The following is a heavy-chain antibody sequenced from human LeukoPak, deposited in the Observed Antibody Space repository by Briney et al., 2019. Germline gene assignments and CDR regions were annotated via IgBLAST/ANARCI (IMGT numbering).Heavy chain of an antibody. J-gene: IGHJ6*02. CDR3: AKDHVLRYFDWLSHGMDV. V-gene: IGHV3-11*04. CDR1: GFTFSDYY. Sequence: GGSLRLSCAASGFTFSDYYMSWIRRAPGKGLEWVSYISSSGSTIYYADSVKGRFTISRDNSKNTLYLQMNSLRAEDTAVYYCAKDHVLRYFDWLSHGMDVWGQGTTVTVSS. D-gene: IGHD3-9*01. CDR2: ISSSGSTI.